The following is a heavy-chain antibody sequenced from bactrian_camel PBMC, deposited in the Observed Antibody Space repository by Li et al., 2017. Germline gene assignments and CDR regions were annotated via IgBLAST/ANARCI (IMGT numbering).Heavy chain of an antibody. CDR1: GFIFSAYD. J-gene: IGHJ6*01. CDR2: INGGGGDT. CDR3: VRSVVVTGCFGY. D-gene: IGHD8*01. Sequence: VQLVESGGGLVQPGGSLRLSCAASGFIFSAYDMSWVRQAPGKGLGWVSAINGGGGDTFFADSVKGRFTISRDNTLNTLYLEMNSLKPEDTAVYYCVRSVVVTGCFGYWGQGTQVTVS. V-gene: IGHV3S40*01.